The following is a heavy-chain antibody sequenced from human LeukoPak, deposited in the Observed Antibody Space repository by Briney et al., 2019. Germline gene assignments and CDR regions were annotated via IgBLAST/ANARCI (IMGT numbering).Heavy chain of an antibody. J-gene: IGHJ4*02. CDR1: GGSISSSSYY. D-gene: IGHD3-10*01. V-gene: IGHV4-39*07. CDR2: IYYSGST. CDR3: ARSGSHLWFGELSLNY. Sequence: PTETLSLTCTVSGGSISSSSYYWGWIRQPPGKGLEWIGSIYYSGSTYYNPSLKSRVTISIDTSKNQFSLKLSSVTAADTAVYYCARSGSHLWFGELSLNYWGQGTLVTVSS.